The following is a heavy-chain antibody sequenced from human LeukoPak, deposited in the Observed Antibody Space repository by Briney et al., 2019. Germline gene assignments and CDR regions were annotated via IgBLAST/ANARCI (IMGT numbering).Heavy chain of an antibody. D-gene: IGHD3-3*01. V-gene: IGHV1-18*01. Sequence: ASVKVSCKASGYTFTSYGISWVRQAPGQGLEWMGWISAYNGNTNYAQKLQGRGTMTTDTSTSTAYMELRSLRSDDTAVYYCARDKSITIFGVVSPGGYWGQGTLVTVSS. CDR3: ARDKSITIFGVVSPGGY. J-gene: IGHJ4*02. CDR1: GYTFTSYG. CDR2: ISAYNGNT.